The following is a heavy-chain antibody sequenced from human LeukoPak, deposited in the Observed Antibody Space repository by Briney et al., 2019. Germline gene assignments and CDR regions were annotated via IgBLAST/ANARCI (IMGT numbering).Heavy chain of an antibody. V-gene: IGHV5-51*01. CDR2: IYPDDSDT. D-gene: IGHD1-1*01. J-gene: IGHJ4*02. Sequence: GEALKISCKGSGYKFTSYWIGWVRQMPGKGLEWMGIIYPDDSDTRYSPSFQGQVTISADKSISTAYLQLSSLKASDTAMYYCARHFFWNQGTGAHSDYWGQGTLVTVSS. CDR3: ARHFFWNQGTGAHSDY. CDR1: GYKFTSYW.